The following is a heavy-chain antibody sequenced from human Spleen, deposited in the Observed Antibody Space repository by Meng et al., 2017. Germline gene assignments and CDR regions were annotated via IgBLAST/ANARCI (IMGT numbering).Heavy chain of an antibody. V-gene: IGHV3-20*04. J-gene: IGHJ3*02. Sequence: GGSLRLSCAASGLTFDDYGMSWVRQAPGKGLEWVSGISWNGGRTGYADSVKGRFTISRDNAKNSLYLQMNSLRAEDTAVYYCARHILWFGENAFDIWGQGTMVTVSS. CDR3: ARHILWFGENAFDI. CDR2: ISWNGGRT. D-gene: IGHD3-10*01. CDR1: GLTFDDYG.